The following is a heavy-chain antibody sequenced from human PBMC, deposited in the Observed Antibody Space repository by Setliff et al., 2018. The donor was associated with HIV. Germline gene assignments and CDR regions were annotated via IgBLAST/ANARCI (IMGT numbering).Heavy chain of an antibody. Sequence: PGGSLRLSCAASGFTFSSYGLHWVRQAPGKGLEWVAVIWHDGSNENYAGSVKGRFTISRDNSKKTLYLQMNSLRAEDTAVYYCARKPRDGYYIDYWGQGTLVTVSS. CDR3: ARKPRDGYYIDY. CDR2: IWHDGSNE. V-gene: IGHV3-33*01. D-gene: IGHD3-10*01. CDR1: GFTFSSYG. J-gene: IGHJ4*02.